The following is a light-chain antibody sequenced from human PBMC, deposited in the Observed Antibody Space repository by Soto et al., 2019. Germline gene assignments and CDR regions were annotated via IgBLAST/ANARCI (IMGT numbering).Light chain of an antibody. V-gene: IGKV1-5*03. J-gene: IGKJ1*01. CDR2: KAS. CDR3: QQYNSYRWT. Sequence: DIQMTQSPSTLSAYVGDRVTITCRASQSISSWLAWYQQKPGKAPKLLIYKASSLESGVPSRFSGSGSGTEFTLTISSLQPDDFATYYCQQYNSYRWTSCQGTNVDIK. CDR1: QSISSW.